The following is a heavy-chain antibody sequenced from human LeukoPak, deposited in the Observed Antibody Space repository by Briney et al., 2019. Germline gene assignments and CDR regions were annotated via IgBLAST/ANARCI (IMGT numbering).Heavy chain of an antibody. J-gene: IGHJ5*02. V-gene: IGHV3-49*04. D-gene: IGHD3-10*01. CDR2: VKTKASGGTS. CDR1: GFTFADHL. Sequence: PGGSLRLSCTASGFTFADHLMSWVRQAPGKGLEWVGFVKTKASGGTSGYAASVTGRFTISRDDSKSIAYLQMNSLKNEDTAFYYCTGGWFGESWGQGTLVTVSP. CDR3: TGGWFGES.